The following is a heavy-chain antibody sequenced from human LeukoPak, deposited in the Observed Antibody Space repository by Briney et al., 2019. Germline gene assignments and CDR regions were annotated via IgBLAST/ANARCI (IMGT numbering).Heavy chain of an antibody. CDR1: GFTFSSYD. V-gene: IGHV3-13*01. CDR3: ASYDILTGYSY. Sequence: GESLRLSCAASGFTFSSYDMHWVRQATGKGLEWVSAIGTAGDTYYPGSVKGRFTISRENAKNSLYLQMNSLRAGDTAVYYCASYDILTGYSYWGQGTLVTVSS. J-gene: IGHJ4*02. D-gene: IGHD3-9*01. CDR2: IGTAGDT.